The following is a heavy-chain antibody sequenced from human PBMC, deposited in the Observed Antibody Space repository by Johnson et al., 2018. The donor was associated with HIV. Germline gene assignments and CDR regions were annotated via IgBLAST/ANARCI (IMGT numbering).Heavy chain of an antibody. D-gene: IGHD3-9*01. J-gene: IGHJ3*02. CDR2: IGTAGDT. V-gene: IGHV3-13*01. CDR1: GFTFSSYD. Sequence: VQLVESGGGLVQPGGSLRLSCAASGFTFSSYDMHWVRQATGKGLEWVSAIGTAGDTYYPGSVKGRFTISRENAKNSFFLQMNRLRAEDTAVYYCARVFEWMAKAFDIWGQGTMVTVSS. CDR3: ARVFEWMAKAFDI.